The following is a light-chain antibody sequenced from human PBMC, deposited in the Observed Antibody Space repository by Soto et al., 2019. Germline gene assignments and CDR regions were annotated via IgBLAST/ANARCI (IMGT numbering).Light chain of an antibody. CDR3: HTWGTGIVG. CDR1: SGHSSYA. V-gene: IGLV4-69*01. Sequence: QLVLTQSPSASASLGASVNLTCTLSSGHSSYAIAWHQQQPEKGPRYLMKLNSDGSHIQGDGIPDRFSGSSSGAERYLTISSLQSEDEADYYCHTWGTGIVGFGGGTKLTVL. J-gene: IGLJ2*01. CDR2: LNSDGSH.